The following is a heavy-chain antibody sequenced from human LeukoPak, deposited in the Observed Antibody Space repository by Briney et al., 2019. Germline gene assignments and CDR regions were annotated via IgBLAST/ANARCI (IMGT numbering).Heavy chain of an antibody. Sequence: PGGSLRLSCSASGFTFSSRWMSWVRQAPGKGLEWVANIKEDGSQKYYADSVKGRFTISRDNAKNSLYLQLNSLRAEDTAMYYCARDFTYWGQGTLVTVSS. CDR1: GFTFSSRW. CDR2: IKEDGSQK. CDR3: ARDFTY. J-gene: IGHJ4*02. V-gene: IGHV3-7*03.